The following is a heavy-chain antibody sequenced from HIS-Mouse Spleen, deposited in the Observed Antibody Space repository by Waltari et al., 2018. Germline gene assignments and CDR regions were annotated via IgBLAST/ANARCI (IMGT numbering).Heavy chain of an antibody. J-gene: IGHJ4*02. V-gene: IGHV3-21*01. CDR3: ARDAGADY. CDR2: ISSSSSYI. Sequence: EVQLVESGGGLVKPGGSLRLPWAASGFTFRSHGLNWVRQAPGKGLEWVSSISSSSSYIYYADSVKGRFTISRDNAKNSLYLQMNSLRAEDMAVYYCARDAGADYWGQGTLVTVSS. D-gene: IGHD7-27*01. CDR1: GFTFRSHG.